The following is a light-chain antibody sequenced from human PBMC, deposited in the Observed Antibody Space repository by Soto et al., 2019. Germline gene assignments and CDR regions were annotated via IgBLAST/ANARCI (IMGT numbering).Light chain of an antibody. CDR3: QQYGNWT. Sequence: EIVLTQSPGTLSVSPGERATLSCGASQTISSNNLAWYQQKPGQAPRLLIYRTSSRATGIPDRFSGSGSGTDFTLTISRLEPEDSAIYYCQQYGNWTFGQGTKVEI. V-gene: IGKV3-20*01. CDR2: RTS. J-gene: IGKJ1*01. CDR1: QTISSNN.